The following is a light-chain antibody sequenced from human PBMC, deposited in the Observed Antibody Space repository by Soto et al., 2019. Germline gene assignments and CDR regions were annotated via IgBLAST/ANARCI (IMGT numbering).Light chain of an antibody. J-gene: IGLJ3*02. CDR2: GVT. V-gene: IGLV2-8*01. CDR3: YSYAGRNIWV. CDR1: GSDIGAYNF. Sequence: QSALAQPPSASGSPGQSVTISCTGSGSDIGAYNFVSWYQQHPGKAPKLMIFGVTERPSGVPDRLSGSKSGNTASLTVSGFQADDEAVYYCYSYAGRNIWVFGGGTQLTVL.